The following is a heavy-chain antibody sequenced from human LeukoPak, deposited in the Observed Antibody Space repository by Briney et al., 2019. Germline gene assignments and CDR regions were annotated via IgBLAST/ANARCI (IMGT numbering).Heavy chain of an antibody. V-gene: IGHV1-8*01. J-gene: IGHJ4*02. CDR2: MNPNSGNT. Sequence: GASVTVSCKASGYTFTSYDINWVRQATGQGLEWMGWMNPNSGNTGYAQKFQGRVTMTRNTSISTAYMELSSLRSEDTAVYYCARGDHDYGDLLDYWGQGTLVTVSS. CDR1: GYTFTSYD. D-gene: IGHD4-17*01. CDR3: ARGDHDYGDLLDY.